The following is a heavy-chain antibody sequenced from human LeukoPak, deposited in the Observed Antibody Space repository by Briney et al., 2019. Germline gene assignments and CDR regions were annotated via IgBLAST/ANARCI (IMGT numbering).Heavy chain of an antibody. CDR2: IDHRGRT. CDR3: ARKSIVDAGRKPYDY. J-gene: IGHJ4*02. D-gene: IGHD6-13*01. CDR1: GGSFSGYY. Sequence: SETLSLTCAVYGGSFSGYYWSWIRQSPGKGLEWIGEIDHRGRTNSNASLKSRVTVSVDTSKSQFSLRLSSVTAADTAVYYCARKSIVDAGRKPYDYWDQGTLVTVSS. V-gene: IGHV4-34*01.